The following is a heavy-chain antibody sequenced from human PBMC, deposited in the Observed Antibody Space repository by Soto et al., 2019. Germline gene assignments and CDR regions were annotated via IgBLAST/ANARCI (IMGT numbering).Heavy chain of an antibody. CDR3: ARLGSSGWYQGSYFDY. Sequence: QLQLQESGPGLVKPSETLSLTCIVSGGSITRNNHYWGWIRQSPGKGLEGIGSMLYSGSTNYNPSLKSRVTVSVETSKNQFSLKMSSVTAADTALYYCARLGSSGWYQGSYFDYWGQGTLVTVSS. CDR2: MLYSGST. J-gene: IGHJ4*02. D-gene: IGHD6-19*01. CDR1: GGSITRNNHY. V-gene: IGHV4-39*01.